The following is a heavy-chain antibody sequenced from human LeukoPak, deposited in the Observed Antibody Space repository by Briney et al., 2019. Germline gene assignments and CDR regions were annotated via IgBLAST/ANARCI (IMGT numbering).Heavy chain of an antibody. J-gene: IGHJ4*02. D-gene: IGHD3-3*01. CDR1: GFTFSSYW. Sequence: GGSLRLSCAASGFTFSSYWMHWVRQAPGKGLEYVSGIGNNGDTTYYANSVKGRFTISRDNSKNTLYLQVNSLRAEDTAVYHCAKKSPIFGVVIPLFDYWGQGTLVSVSS. CDR2: IGNNGDTT. CDR3: AKKSPIFGVVIPLFDY. V-gene: IGHV3-64*01.